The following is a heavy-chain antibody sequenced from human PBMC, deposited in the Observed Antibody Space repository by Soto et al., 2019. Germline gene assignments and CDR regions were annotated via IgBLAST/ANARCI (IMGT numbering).Heavy chain of an antibody. CDR3: ARCYCSSTSCYMCYYGRDV. J-gene: IGHJ6*01. V-gene: IGHV3-21*04. CDR1: GFTFSSYS. Sequence: PGGSLRLSCAASGFTFSSYSMNWVRQAPGRGLEWVSSISSSSSYIYYADSVKGRFTISRDNAKNSVYLQMYSLRAEATAVNYCARCYCSSTSCYMCYYGRDVWGQGGTGTVGS. D-gene: IGHD2-2*02. CDR2: ISSSSSYI.